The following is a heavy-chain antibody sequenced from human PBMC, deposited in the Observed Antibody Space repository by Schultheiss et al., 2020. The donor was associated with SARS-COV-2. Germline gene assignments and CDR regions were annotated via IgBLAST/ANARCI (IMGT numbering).Heavy chain of an antibody. J-gene: IGHJ4*02. CDR2: INHSGST. CDR3: ARGVVVAATCGYFDY. V-gene: IGHV4-39*07. D-gene: IGHD2-15*01. CDR1: GGSISSSSYY. Sequence: SETLSLTCTVSGGSISSSSYYWSWIRQPPGKGLEWIGEINHSGSTNYNPSLKSRVTISVDTSKNQFSLKLSSVTAADTAVYYCARGVVVAATCGYFDYWGQGTLVTVSS.